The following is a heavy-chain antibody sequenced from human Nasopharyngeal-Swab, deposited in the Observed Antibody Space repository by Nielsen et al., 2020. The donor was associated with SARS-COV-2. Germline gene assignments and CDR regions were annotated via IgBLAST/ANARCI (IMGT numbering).Heavy chain of an antibody. D-gene: IGHD3-10*01. Sequence: GGSLRLSCKGSGSSFTSYWIGWVRQMPGKGLEWMGIIYPGDSDTRYSPSFQGQVTISADKSISTAYLQWSSLKASDTAMYYCARHPVMTVYGPGSYYYYYGMDVWGQGTTVTVSS. CDR1: GSSFTSYW. J-gene: IGHJ6*02. V-gene: IGHV5-51*01. CDR3: ARHPVMTVYGPGSYYYYYGMDV. CDR2: IYPGDSDT.